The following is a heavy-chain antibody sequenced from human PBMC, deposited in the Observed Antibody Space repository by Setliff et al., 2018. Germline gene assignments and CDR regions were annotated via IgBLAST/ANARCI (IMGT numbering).Heavy chain of an antibody. D-gene: IGHD6-25*01. J-gene: IGHJ3*01. CDR1: GFTFSNYW. CDR3: ARSPANGGHDAFDA. CDR2: IYTDGTIT. V-gene: IGHV3-74*01. Sequence: GESLKISCAASGFTFSNYWMHWVRQAPGKGLVWVSRIYTDGTITSYADSVKGRFTISRDDAKNSLYLQMNSLGAEDTAVYFCARSPANGGHDAFDAWGQGTMVTVSS.